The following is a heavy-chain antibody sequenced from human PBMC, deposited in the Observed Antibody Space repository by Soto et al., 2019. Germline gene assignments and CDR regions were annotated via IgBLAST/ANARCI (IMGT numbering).Heavy chain of an antibody. CDR1: GFTFSSYS. CDR3: ARGSSSGIYGYYYYYMDV. CDR2: ISSSSSYI. V-gene: IGHV3-21*01. J-gene: IGHJ6*03. D-gene: IGHD6-6*01. Sequence: PGGSLRLSCAASGFTFSSYSMNWVRQAPGKGLEWVSSISSSSSYIYYADSVKGRFTISRDNAKNSLYLQMNSLRAEDTAVYCCARGSSSGIYGYYYYYMDVWGKGTTVTVSS.